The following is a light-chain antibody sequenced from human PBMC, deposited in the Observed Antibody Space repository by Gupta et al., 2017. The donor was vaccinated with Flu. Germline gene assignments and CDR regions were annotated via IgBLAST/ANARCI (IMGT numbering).Light chain of an antibody. V-gene: IGLV3-1*01. CDR3: QAWDSSTAVV. Sequence: SYELTQPPSVSVPPGQTASITCPGDRLGDKYACWYQQKPAQSPVLVIYQDSKRPSGIHGRFSGSNAGNTASLTISGTKATDEDDYFCQAWDSSTAVVFGGGTKLTVL. CDR1: RLGDKY. CDR2: QDS. J-gene: IGLJ2*01.